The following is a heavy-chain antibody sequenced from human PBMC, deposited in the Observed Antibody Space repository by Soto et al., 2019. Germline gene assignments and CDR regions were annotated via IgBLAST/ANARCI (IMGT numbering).Heavy chain of an antibody. CDR2: ISYDGSNK. CDR3: ARGPHSSGWSSVDY. V-gene: IGHV3-30-3*01. D-gene: IGHD6-19*01. CDR1: GFTFSSYA. J-gene: IGHJ4*02. Sequence: QVQLVESGGGVVQPGRSPRLSCAASGFTFSSYAMHWVRQAPGKGLEWVAVISYDGSNKYYADSVKGRFTISRDNSKNTLYLQMNSLRAEDTAVYYCARGPHSSGWSSVDYWGQGTLVTVSS.